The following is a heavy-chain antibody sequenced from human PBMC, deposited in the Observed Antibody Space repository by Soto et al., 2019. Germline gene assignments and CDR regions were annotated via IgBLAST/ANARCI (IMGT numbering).Heavy chain of an antibody. Sequence: QAQLQQWGAGLLKPSETLSITCAVSDGSFSGYYWSWIRQPPGKGLEWNWEINHVGNTNYNPSLKSRVTISVDPYKKQGSLTLSSVTAAETAVYCCASGIRGVGAAGAVAWCDTWGQGTLVTVSS. CDR2: INHVGNT. CDR1: DGSFSGYY. CDR3: ASGIRGVGAAGAVAWCDT. D-gene: IGHD6-13*01. V-gene: IGHV4-34*01. J-gene: IGHJ5*02.